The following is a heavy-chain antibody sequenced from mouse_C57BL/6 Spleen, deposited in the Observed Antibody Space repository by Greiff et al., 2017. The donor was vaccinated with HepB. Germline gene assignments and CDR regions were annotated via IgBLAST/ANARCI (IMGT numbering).Heavy chain of an antibody. J-gene: IGHJ4*01. CDR2: INPNTGGT. V-gene: IGHV1-26*01. CDR1: EEKVTDYY. CDR3: AREGSYSPMDY. Sequence: LQQSGPERGKHGAGGKISCKEAEEKVTDYYMNWVKHSPGKSLEWIGDINPNTGGTSYNQKFKGKATLTVDKSSSTAYMELRSLTSEDSAVYYCAREGSYSPMDYWGQGTSVTVSS. D-gene: IGHD1-1*01.